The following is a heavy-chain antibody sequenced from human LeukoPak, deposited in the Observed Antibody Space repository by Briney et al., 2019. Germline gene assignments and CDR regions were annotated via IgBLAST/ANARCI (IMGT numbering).Heavy chain of an antibody. V-gene: IGHV3-30*04. Sequence: PGRSLRLSCVASGFTFSSYAMHWVRQAPGKGPEWVAVISYDGSNKYYADSVKGRFTISRDNSKNTLYLQMNSLRAEDTAVYYCARDYYDFWSGYYPIPPHPAYWGQGTLVTVSS. J-gene: IGHJ4*02. CDR3: ARDYYDFWSGYYPIPPHPAY. CDR2: ISYDGSNK. CDR1: GFTFSSYA. D-gene: IGHD3-3*01.